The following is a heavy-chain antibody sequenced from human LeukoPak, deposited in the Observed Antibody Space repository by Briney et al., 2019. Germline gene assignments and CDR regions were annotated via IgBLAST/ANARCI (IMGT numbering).Heavy chain of an antibody. D-gene: IGHD6-13*01. CDR3: ARDRYSSSWSTFDP. J-gene: IGHJ5*02. CDR1: GGSISSSSYY. Sequence: SETLSLTCTVSGGSISSSSYYWGWIRQPPGKGLEWIGSIYHSGSTYYNPSLKSRVTISVDTSKNQFSLKLSSVTAADTAVYYCARDRYSSSWSTFDPWGQGTLVTVSS. V-gene: IGHV4-39*07. CDR2: IYHSGST.